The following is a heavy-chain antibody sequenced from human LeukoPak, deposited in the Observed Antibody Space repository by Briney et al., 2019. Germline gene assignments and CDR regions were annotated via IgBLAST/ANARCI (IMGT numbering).Heavy chain of an antibody. CDR1: GFTFSSYA. Sequence: GGSLRLSCAASGFTFSSYAMSWVRQAPGKGLEWVSAISGSGGSTYYADSVKGRFTISRDNSKNTLYLQMNSLRAEDTAVYYCPKDMRYILRKAKTGSGGSYLDYWAQGPRVTVPS. CDR3: PKDMRYILRKAKTGSGGSYLDY. V-gene: IGHV3-23*01. D-gene: IGHD1-26*01. CDR2: ISGSGGST. J-gene: IGHJ4*02.